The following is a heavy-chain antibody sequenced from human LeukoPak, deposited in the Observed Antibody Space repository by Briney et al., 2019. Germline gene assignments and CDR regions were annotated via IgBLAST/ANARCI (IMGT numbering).Heavy chain of an antibody. Sequence: GGSLRLSCAASGFTFSTYSMNWVRQAPGKGLEWISYITSSSSAIYYTDSVKGRFTVSRDNAKNSLYLQMNSLRAEDTAVYYCARLSDSISCFGFDIWGQGTTVTVSS. CDR3: ARLSDSISCFGFDI. J-gene: IGHJ3*02. D-gene: IGHD2-2*01. CDR1: GFTFSTYS. CDR2: ITSSSSAI. V-gene: IGHV3-48*04.